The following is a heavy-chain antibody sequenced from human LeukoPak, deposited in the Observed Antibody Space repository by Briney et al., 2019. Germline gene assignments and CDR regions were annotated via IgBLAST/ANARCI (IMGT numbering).Heavy chain of an antibody. CDR3: ARGPTGYCSGGSCYSIPEIFDY. CDR1: GGSISSYY. D-gene: IGHD2-15*01. Sequence: SETLSLTCTVSGGSISSYYWSWIRQPPGKGLEWIGYIYYSGSTNYNPSLKSRVTISVDTSKNQFSLKLSSVTAADTAVYYCARGPTGYCSGGSCYSIPEIFDYWGQGTLVTVSS. V-gene: IGHV4-59*12. CDR2: IYYSGST. J-gene: IGHJ4*02.